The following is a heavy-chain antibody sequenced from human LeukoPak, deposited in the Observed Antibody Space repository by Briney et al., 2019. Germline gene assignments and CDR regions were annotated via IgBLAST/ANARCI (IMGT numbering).Heavy chain of an antibody. CDR1: GFTFSIYA. CDR3: AKGLGVGATRFRAFDI. J-gene: IGHJ3*02. CDR2: ISGSGGST. Sequence: GGSLRLSCAASGFTFSIYAMNWVRQAPGKGLEWVSAISGSGGSTYYADSVKGRFTISRDNSKNTLYLQMNSLRAEDTAVYYCAKGLGVGATRFRAFDIWGQGTMVTVSS. D-gene: IGHD1-26*01. V-gene: IGHV3-23*01.